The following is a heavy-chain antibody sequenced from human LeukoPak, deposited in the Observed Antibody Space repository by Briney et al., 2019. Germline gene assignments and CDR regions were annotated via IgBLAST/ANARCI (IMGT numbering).Heavy chain of an antibody. D-gene: IGHD1-26*01. J-gene: IGHJ4*02. V-gene: IGHV4-34*01. CDR1: GGSFSGYY. CDR3: ARDAEGGGSYSAKAPFDY. CDR2: INHSGST. Sequence: KASETLSLTCAVYGGSFSGYYWSWIRKPPGKGLEWIGEINHSGSTNYNPSLKSRVTISVDTSKNQFSLKLSSVTAADTAVYYCARDAEGGGSYSAKAPFDYWGQGTLVTVSS.